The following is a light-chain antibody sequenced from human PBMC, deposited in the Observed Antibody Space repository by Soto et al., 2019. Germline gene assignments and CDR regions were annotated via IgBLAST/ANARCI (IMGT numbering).Light chain of an antibody. CDR1: QSISSW. V-gene: IGKV1-5*03. Sequence: DIQMTQSPSTLSASVGDRVTITCRASQSISSWLAWYQQKPGKAPKLLIYKASSLESGVPSRFSGSGSGTEFTLTISSLQPDDFATYYCQQYANPPYTFGQGTKLEIK. CDR2: KAS. J-gene: IGKJ2*01. CDR3: QQYANPPYT.